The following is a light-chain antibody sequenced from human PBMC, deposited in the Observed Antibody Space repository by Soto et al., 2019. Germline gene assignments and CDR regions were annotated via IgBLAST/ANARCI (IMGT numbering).Light chain of an antibody. V-gene: IGLV2-14*01. CDR3: SSYKAGGTI. J-gene: IGLJ1*01. CDR2: EVS. Sequence: SVLTPPPAVCVSPGQSITISCTETSGDVGGYYYVSWYQQLPGKAPKLMISEVSNRPSWVSSRFSGSKSGNTASLTISGLPAEDEADYYCSSYKAGGTIFGPATKVTVL. CDR1: SGDVGGYYY.